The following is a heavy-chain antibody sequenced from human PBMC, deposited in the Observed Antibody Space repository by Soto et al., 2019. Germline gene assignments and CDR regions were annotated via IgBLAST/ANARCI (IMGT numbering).Heavy chain of an antibody. Sequence: GGSLRLSCAASGFTVSSNYMSWVRQAPGKGLEWVSVIYSGGSTYYADSVKGRFTISRHNSKNTLYLQMNSLRAEDTAVYYCARTGNTDIVATIGAFDIWGQGTMVTVSS. CDR1: GFTVSSNY. CDR2: IYSGGST. CDR3: ARTGNTDIVATIGAFDI. V-gene: IGHV3-53*04. J-gene: IGHJ3*02. D-gene: IGHD5-12*01.